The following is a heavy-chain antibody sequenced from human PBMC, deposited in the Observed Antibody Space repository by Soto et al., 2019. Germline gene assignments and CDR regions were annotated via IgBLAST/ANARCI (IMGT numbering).Heavy chain of an antibody. Sequence: PGGSLRLSCVASGFNLSHPWMTWVRQAAGKGLKWVGHIKSKTDGGTADYAAPVKGRFTISRDDSKNTVYLQMNSLRTEDTAVYYCTTGRYYDILTGHHNVAYWGQGTLVTVSS. V-gene: IGHV3-15*01. CDR3: TTGRYYDILTGHHNVAY. CDR1: GFNLSHPW. D-gene: IGHD3-9*01. J-gene: IGHJ4*02. CDR2: IKSKTDGGTA.